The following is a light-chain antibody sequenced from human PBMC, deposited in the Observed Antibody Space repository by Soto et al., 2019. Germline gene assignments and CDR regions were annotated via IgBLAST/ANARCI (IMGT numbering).Light chain of an antibody. CDR3: ETSDSSINAGPHYV. CDR1: SSNIGNNY. Sequence: QSVLTQPPSVSAAPGQKVTISCSGSSSNIGNNYVSWYQQLPGTAPKLLIYENNKRPSGIPDRFSGSKSGTSATLGITGLQTGDEVYYYCETSDSSINAGPHYVVLTGT. J-gene: IGLJ1*01. CDR2: ENN. V-gene: IGLV1-51*02.